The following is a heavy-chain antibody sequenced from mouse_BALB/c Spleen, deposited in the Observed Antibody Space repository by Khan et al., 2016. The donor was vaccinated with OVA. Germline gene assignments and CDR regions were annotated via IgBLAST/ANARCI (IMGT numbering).Heavy chain of an antibody. V-gene: IGHV5-6*01. Sequence: EVQLVESGGDLVKSGGSLKLSCAASGFTFSPYSMSWVRQTPDKRLEWVATISSDGDYTYYQASVKGRFNISRDNAKNTLYLQMSSLKSEDTAIYYCATHLTGSFAYWGQGTLVTVSA. CDR3: ATHLTGSFAY. CDR1: GFTFSPYS. CDR2: ISSDGDYT. D-gene: IGHD4-1*01. J-gene: IGHJ3*01.